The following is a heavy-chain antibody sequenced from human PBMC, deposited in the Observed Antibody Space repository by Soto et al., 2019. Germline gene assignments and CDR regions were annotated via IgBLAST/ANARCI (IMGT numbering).Heavy chain of an antibody. CDR3: AVSTSRTGMTTVRYGGGAFDI. J-gene: IGHJ3*02. Sequence: SETLSLTCTVSGGSISSSSYYWGWIRQPPGKGLEWIGSIYYSGSTYYNPSLKSRVTISVDTSKNQFSLKLSSVTAADTAVYYCAVSTSRTGMTTVRYGGGAFDIWGQGTMVTVSS. V-gene: IGHV4-39*01. CDR1: GGSISSSSYY. CDR2: IYYSGST. D-gene: IGHD4-17*01.